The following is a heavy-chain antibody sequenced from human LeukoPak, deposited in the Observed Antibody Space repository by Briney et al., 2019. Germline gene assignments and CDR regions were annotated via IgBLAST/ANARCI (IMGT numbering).Heavy chain of an antibody. Sequence: GGSLRLSCAASGFTFSSYGMSWVRQAPGKGLEWVSAISGSGGSTYYADSVKGRFTISRDNSKNTLYLQMNGLRAEDTAVYYCAKARYSSSWQDYWGQGTLVTVSS. CDR2: ISGSGGST. V-gene: IGHV3-23*01. J-gene: IGHJ4*02. CDR3: AKARYSSSWQDY. D-gene: IGHD6-13*01. CDR1: GFTFSSYG.